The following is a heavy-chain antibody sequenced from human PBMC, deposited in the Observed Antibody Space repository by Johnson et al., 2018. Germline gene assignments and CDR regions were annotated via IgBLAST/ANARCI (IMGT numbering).Heavy chain of an antibody. Sequence: QVQLVQSGGGVVQPGRSLRLSCAASGFTFSSYGMHWVRQAPGKGLEWVAVISYDGRNKYYVDSVKGRFTISRDNAKNSRYLQMNSLRAEDTAVYYCARVMYYDPPDIWGQGTMVTVSS. J-gene: IGHJ3*02. V-gene: IGHV3-30*03. D-gene: IGHD3-3*01. CDR1: GFTFSSYG. CDR2: ISYDGRNK. CDR3: ARVMYYDPPDI.